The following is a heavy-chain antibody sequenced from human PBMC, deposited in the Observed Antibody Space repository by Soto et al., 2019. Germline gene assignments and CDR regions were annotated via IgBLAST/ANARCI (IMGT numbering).Heavy chain of an antibody. CDR2: ISYDGSNK. CDR3: ARMLVDTAMVGAFDI. V-gene: IGHV3-30-3*01. CDR1: GFTFSSYA. J-gene: IGHJ3*02. D-gene: IGHD5-18*01. Sequence: QVQLVESGGGVVQPGRSLRLSCAASGFTFSSYAMHWVRQAPGKGLEWVAVISYDGSNKYYADSVKGRFTISRDNSKNTLYLQMNSLRAEDTAMYYCARMLVDTAMVGAFDIWGQGTMVTVSS.